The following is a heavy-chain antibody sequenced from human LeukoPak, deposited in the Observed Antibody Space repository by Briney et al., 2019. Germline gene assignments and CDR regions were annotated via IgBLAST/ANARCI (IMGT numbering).Heavy chain of an antibody. CDR3: ARVDSGWYYFDY. Sequence: GGSLRLCCAASGFSVSSNYMSWVRQAPGKGLEWVSVIYSGGTTYYADSVKGRFAISRDNSKNTPYLQMNSLRAEDTAVYYCARVDSGWYYFDYWGQGTLVTVSS. J-gene: IGHJ4*02. V-gene: IGHV3-66*01. D-gene: IGHD6-19*01. CDR1: GFSVSSNY. CDR2: IYSGGTT.